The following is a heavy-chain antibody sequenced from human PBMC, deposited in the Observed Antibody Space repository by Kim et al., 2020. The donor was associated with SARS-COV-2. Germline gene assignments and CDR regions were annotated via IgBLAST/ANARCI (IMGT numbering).Heavy chain of an antibody. D-gene: IGHD3-10*01. CDR2: INHSGST. J-gene: IGHJ6*02. CDR1: GGSFSGYY. CDR3: ARAVSASGGPAPAGGMDV. V-gene: IGHV4-34*01. Sequence: SETLSLTCAVYGGSFSGYYWSWIRQPPGKGLEWIGEINHSGSTNYNPSLKSRVTISVDTSKNQFSLKLSSVTAADTAVYYCARAVSASGGPAPAGGMDVWGQGTTVTVSS.